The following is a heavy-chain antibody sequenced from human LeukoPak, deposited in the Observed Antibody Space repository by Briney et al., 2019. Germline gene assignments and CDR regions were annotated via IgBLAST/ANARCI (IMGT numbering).Heavy chain of an antibody. D-gene: IGHD3-22*01. CDR2: IDGGGTST. CDR3: ARGPGSSGDAYVGDY. V-gene: IGHV3-74*01. Sequence: GGSLRLSCAASGFTFSNHWMHWVRQVPGRGLVWVSRIDGGGTSTSYADSVKGRFSISRDNAKSILYLQMNSLRAEDTAVYYCARGPGSSGDAYVGDYWGHGTLVTVSS. CDR1: GFTFSNHW. J-gene: IGHJ4*01.